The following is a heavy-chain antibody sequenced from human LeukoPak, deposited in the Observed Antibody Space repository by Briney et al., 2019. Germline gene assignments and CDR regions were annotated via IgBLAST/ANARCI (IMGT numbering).Heavy chain of an antibody. V-gene: IGHV1-18*04. J-gene: IGHJ4*02. CDR1: GYTFTSFY. CDR3: ARVNDPRFGESSPFDY. D-gene: IGHD3-10*01. CDR2: ISAYNGNT. Sequence: ASVKVSCKTSGYTFTSFYMHWVRQAPGQGLEWKGWISAYNGNTNYAQKLQGRVTMTTDTSTSTAYMELRSLRSDDTAVYYCARVNDPRFGESSPFDYWGQGTLVTVSS.